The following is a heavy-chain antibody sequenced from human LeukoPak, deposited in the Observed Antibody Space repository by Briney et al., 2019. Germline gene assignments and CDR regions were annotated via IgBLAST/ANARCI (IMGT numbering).Heavy chain of an antibody. CDR2: IYPGDSDT. D-gene: IGHD2-2*01. V-gene: IGHV5-51*01. J-gene: IGHJ3*02. CDR3: ARHPRYCSSTSCPKGENAFDI. CDR1: GYSFTSYW. Sequence: GESLKISCKGSGYSFTSYWIGWVRQMPGKGLEWMGMIYPGDSDTRYSPSFQGQVTISADKSISTAYLQWSSLKASDTAMYYCARHPRYCSSTSCPKGENAFDIWGQGTMVTVSS.